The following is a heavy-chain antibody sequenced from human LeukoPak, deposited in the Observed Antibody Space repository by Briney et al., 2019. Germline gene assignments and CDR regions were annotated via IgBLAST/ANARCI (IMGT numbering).Heavy chain of an antibody. CDR2: ISAYNGDT. CDR3: ARDYVEMSTIRDFGY. D-gene: IGHD5-24*01. Sequence: ASVKVSCKASGFTFTSYGFSWGRQSPGQGLERMGWISAYNGDTNYAQNLKRRVTMTTDTSTSTAYMELRSMRSDDTAVYYCARDYVEMSTIRDFGYWGQGTLVTVSS. V-gene: IGHV1-18*01. CDR1: GFTFTSYG. J-gene: IGHJ4*02.